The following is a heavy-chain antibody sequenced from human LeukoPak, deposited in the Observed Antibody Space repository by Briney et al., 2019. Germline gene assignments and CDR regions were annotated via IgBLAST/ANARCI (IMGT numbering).Heavy chain of an antibody. CDR2: ISGSGGST. CDR1: GVTVGSNY. V-gene: IGHV3-23*01. D-gene: IGHD6-6*01. Sequence: PGGSLRLSCAASGVTVGSNYMSWVRQAPGQGLEWLSAISGSGGSTYSADSVKGRFTISRDNSKNTLYLQMNSLRAEDTAVYYCAKNPRIAARPAYFDYWGQGTLVTVSS. CDR3: AKNPRIAARPAYFDY. J-gene: IGHJ4*02.